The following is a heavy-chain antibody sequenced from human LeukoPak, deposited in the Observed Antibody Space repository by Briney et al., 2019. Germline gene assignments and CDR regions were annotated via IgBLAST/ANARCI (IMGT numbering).Heavy chain of an antibody. V-gene: IGHV5-10-1*01. CDR3: ARISPVDLWVRDY. D-gene: IGHD3-3*02. Sequence: GESLKISCKGSGXSFTSYCISWVRQMPGKGLEWMGRIDPSDSHTNYSPSFQGHVTISADESISTAYLQWSSLKASDTAMYYCARISPVDLWVRDYWGQGTLVTVSS. CDR2: IDPSDSHT. CDR1: GXSFTSYC. J-gene: IGHJ4*02.